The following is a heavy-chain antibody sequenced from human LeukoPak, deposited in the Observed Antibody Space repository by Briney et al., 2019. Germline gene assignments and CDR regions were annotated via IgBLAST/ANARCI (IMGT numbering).Heavy chain of an antibody. V-gene: IGHV3-48*02. Sequence: GGFLRLSCAASGFRTIDYVMNWVRQAPGKGLEWVSYIDTSSSRIHYADSVKGRFTISRDDAKNSLYLQMNSLRDEDTAVYYCATDFDWAFNIWGQGTMVTVSS. CDR3: ATDFDWAFNI. D-gene: IGHD3-9*01. CDR1: GFRTIDYV. CDR2: IDTSSSRI. J-gene: IGHJ3*02.